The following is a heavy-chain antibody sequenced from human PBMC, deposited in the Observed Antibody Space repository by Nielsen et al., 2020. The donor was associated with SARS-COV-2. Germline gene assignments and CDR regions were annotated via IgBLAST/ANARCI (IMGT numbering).Heavy chain of an antibody. Sequence: GGSLRLSCAASGFTFSRHWMTWVRQAPGKGLEWVAVIWYDGSNKYYADSVKGRFTISRDNSKNTLYLQMNSLRAEDTAVYYCARDTHFGGDDSSGYPWGQGTLVTVSS. CDR2: IWYDGSNK. CDR3: ARDTHFGGDDSSGYP. CDR1: GFTFSRHW. J-gene: IGHJ5*02. D-gene: IGHD3-22*01. V-gene: IGHV3-33*08.